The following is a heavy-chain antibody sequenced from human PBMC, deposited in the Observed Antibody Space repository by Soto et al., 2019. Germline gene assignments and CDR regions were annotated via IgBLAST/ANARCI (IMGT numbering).Heavy chain of an antibody. CDR1: GFTFSSYA. CDR2: ISGSGGAT. V-gene: IGHV3-23*01. CDR3: AKDLGHHVRSHYPYWYFDV. J-gene: IGHJ2*01. D-gene: IGHD3-10*01. Sequence: EVQLLESGGGLVQPGGSLSLSCAASGFTFSSYAMSWVRQTPGKGLEWVAGISGSGGATYYADAVKGRLTISRDNSNNKLYLQMNSLRAEDTAVYYCAKDLGHHVRSHYPYWYFDVWGRGTLVTVSS.